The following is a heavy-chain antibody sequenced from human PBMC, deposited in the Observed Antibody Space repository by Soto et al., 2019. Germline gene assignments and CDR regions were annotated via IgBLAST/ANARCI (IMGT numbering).Heavy chain of an antibody. Sequence: SETLCLTCAVYGGSFSGYYWRWIRQTPGKGLEWIGEINHSGSTNYNPSLKSRVTISVDTSKNQFSLKLSSVTAADTAVYYCARVSITIFGVVRKTFDYWGQGTLVTVSS. D-gene: IGHD3-3*01. CDR2: INHSGST. V-gene: IGHV4-34*01. CDR3: ARVSITIFGVVRKTFDY. CDR1: GGSFSGYY. J-gene: IGHJ4*02.